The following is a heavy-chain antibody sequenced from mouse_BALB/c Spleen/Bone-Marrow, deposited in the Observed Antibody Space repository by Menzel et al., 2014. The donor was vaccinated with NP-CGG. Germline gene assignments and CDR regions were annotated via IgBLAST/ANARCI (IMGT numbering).Heavy chain of an antibody. CDR1: GISITIGNYR. V-gene: IGHV3-5*02. CDR2: IYYSGTI. Sequence: EVKLQESGPGLVKPSQTVSLTCTVIGISITIGNYRWSWIRQFPGNKLEWIGYIYYSGTITYNPSLTSRTTITRDTSKNQFFLEMNSLTAEDTATYYCTRDNWDGYFDYWGQGTTLTISS. D-gene: IGHD4-1*02. J-gene: IGHJ2*01. CDR3: TRDNWDGYFDY.